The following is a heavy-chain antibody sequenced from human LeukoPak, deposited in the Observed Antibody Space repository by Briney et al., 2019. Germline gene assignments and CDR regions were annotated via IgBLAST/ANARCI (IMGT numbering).Heavy chain of an antibody. CDR1: GGSIRSSYYY. D-gene: IGHD3-22*01. CDR3: ARVLYSSGWFDP. J-gene: IGHJ5*02. Sequence: SETLSLTCTVSGGSIRSSYYYWGWIRQPPGRGLGWIGSIYDSGSTYYNPSLKSRVTISVDTSKNQFSLRLSSVTAADTAVYYCARVLYSSGWFDPWGQGTLVTVSS. CDR2: IYDSGST. V-gene: IGHV4-39*07.